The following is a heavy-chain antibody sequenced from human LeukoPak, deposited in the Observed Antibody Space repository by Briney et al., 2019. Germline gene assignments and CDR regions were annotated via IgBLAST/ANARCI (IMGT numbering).Heavy chain of an antibody. D-gene: IGHD3-10*01. CDR1: GFTFSDYY. CDR2: IDSSGSII. V-gene: IGHV3-11*01. CDR3: AKGPAMVRGTFDP. Sequence: GGFLRLSCAASGFTFSDYYMSWIRQSPGKGLEWVSYIDSSGSIIYYADSVKGRFTISRDNAKNSVYLQMNSLRAEDTAVYYCAKGPAMVRGTFDPWGQGTLVTVSS. J-gene: IGHJ5*02.